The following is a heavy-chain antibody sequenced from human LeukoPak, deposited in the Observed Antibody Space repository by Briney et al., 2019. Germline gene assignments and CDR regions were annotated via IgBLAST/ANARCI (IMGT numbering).Heavy chain of an antibody. Sequence: GSLRLSCAASGFTFSSYGMSWVRQAPGKGLEWIGEVNHSGSTNYNPSLKSRVTISRDTSKNQFSLKLRYVTAADTAMYYCARPEPERSSWFDPWGQGTLVIVSS. J-gene: IGHJ5*02. D-gene: IGHD1-1*01. CDR2: VNHSGST. CDR3: ARPEPERSSWFDP. CDR1: GFTFSSYG. V-gene: IGHV4-34*01.